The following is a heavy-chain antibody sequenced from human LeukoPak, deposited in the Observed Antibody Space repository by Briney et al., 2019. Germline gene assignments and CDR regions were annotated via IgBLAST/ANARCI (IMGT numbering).Heavy chain of an antibody. Sequence: ASVKVSCKASGYTFTGYYMHWVRQAPGQGLEWMGWINPNSGGTNYAQKFQGRVTMTRDTSISTAYMELSRLRSDDTAVYYCARVLRNFWSGSSYYFDYWGQGTPVTVSS. J-gene: IGHJ4*02. CDR1: GYTFTGYY. CDR3: ARVLRNFWSGSSYYFDY. V-gene: IGHV1-2*02. D-gene: IGHD3-3*01. CDR2: INPNSGGT.